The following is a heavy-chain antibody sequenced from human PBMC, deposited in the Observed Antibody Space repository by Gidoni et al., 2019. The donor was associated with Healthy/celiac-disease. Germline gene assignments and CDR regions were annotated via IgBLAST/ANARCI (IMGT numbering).Heavy chain of an antibody. J-gene: IGHJ6*02. V-gene: IGHV3-33*01. CDR3: ARDPLVYSSGWYWLYGMDV. D-gene: IGHD6-19*01. CDR1: GFTFSSYG. Sequence: QVQLVESGGGVVQPGRSLRLSCAASGFTFSSYGMHWVRQAPGKGLEWVAVIWYDGSNKYYADSVKGRFTISRDNSKNTLYLQMNSLRAEDTAVYYCARDPLVYSSGWYWLYGMDVWGQGTTVTVSS. CDR2: IWYDGSNK.